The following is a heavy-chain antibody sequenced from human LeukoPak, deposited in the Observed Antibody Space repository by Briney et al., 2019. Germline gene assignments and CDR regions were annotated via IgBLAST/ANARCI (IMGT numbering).Heavy chain of an antibody. CDR1: GYTFTTCD. J-gene: IGHJ4*02. Sequence: ASVTVSCKASGYTFTTCDINWVRQATGQGLEWMGGMNPNSGNTGYAQSFQGRVTMTRDTSISTAYMELSNLRSEDTAIYYCTRGSSGRRDYWGQGTLVTVSS. D-gene: IGHD6-19*01. V-gene: IGHV1-8*01. CDR2: MNPNSGNT. CDR3: TRGSSGRRDY.